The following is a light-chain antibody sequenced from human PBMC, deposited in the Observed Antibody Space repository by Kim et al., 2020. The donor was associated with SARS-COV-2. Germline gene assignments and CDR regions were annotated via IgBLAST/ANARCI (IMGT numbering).Light chain of an antibody. V-gene: IGKV3-11*01. CDR3: QQRSSWIT. CDR1: QSIHNY. Sequence: EIVLTQSPATLSLSPGERATLSCRASQSIHNYIAWYQHKPGQAPRLLIYDASNRTTGIPARFSGSGSGTDFTLTISSLDPEDSAVYYCQQRSSWITFGQGTRLEIK. J-gene: IGKJ5*01. CDR2: DAS.